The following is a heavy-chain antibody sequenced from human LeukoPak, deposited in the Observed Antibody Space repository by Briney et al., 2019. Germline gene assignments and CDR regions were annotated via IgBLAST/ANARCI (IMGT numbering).Heavy chain of an antibody. Sequence: SQTLSLTCAISGDSVSSNSTAWNWIRQSPSRGLEWLGRTYYRSKWYNDYAVSVKSRITINPDTSKNQFSLQLNSVTPEDTAVYYCARVEDYGDYLPHYYFDYWGQGTLVTVSS. D-gene: IGHD4-17*01. J-gene: IGHJ4*02. CDR2: TYYRSKWYN. CDR3: ARVEDYGDYLPHYYFDY. CDR1: GDSVSSNSTA. V-gene: IGHV6-1*01.